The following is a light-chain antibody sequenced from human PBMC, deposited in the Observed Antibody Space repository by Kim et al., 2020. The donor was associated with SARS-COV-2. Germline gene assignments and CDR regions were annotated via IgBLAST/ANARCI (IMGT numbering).Light chain of an antibody. CDR3: AAYTTSDTLV. V-gene: IGLV2-14*03. CDR1: NSDVGAYNY. J-gene: IGLJ2*01. CDR2: DVS. Sequence: GQSITIACTETNSDVGAYNYVSWYQQFPDKAPTLLTFDVSKRPSGVSNRFSGSKSGNTASLTISGVQAEDEADYYCAAYTTSDTLVFGGGTQLTV.